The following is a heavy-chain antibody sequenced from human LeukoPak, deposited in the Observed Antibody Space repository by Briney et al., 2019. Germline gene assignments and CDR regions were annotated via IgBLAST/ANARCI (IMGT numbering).Heavy chain of an antibody. CDR3: ARDQEGFDY. V-gene: IGHV1-46*01. CDR2: IYPRDGSA. CDR1: GYTFTNNY. Sequence: ASVRVPCKASGYTFTNNYLHWVRQAPGQGLEWMGMIYPRDGSASYAQNFQGRVTVTRDTSTTTVHMELRGLRSEDTAVYYCARDQEGFDYWGQGTVVTVSS. J-gene: IGHJ4*02.